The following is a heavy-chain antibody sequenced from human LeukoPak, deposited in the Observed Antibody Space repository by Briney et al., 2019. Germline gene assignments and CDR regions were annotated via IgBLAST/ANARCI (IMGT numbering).Heavy chain of an antibody. CDR3: AKKQWLANYYYYYMDV. V-gene: IGHV3-23*01. Sequence: GGSLRLSCAASRFTFSSYAMSWVRQAPGKGLEWVSAISGSGGSTYYAGSVKGRFTISRDNSKNTLYLQMNSLRAEDTAVYYCAKKQWLANYYYYYMDVWGKGTTVTVSS. CDR1: RFTFSSYA. CDR2: ISGSGGST. D-gene: IGHD6-19*01. J-gene: IGHJ6*03.